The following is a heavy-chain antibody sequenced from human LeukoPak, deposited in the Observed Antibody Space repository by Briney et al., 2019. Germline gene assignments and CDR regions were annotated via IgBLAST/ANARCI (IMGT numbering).Heavy chain of an antibody. CDR1: GFTFTDYW. J-gene: IGHJ4*02. D-gene: IGHD1-26*01. Sequence: GGSLRLSCAASGFTFTDYWMTWVRQVPGKGLEWVANIQRGGSESYYVDSVEGRFTISRENAKNSLYLQMGSLRVEDTAVYYCARVGTWELQRVFDYWGQGTLVTVSS. V-gene: IGHV3-7*01. CDR2: IQRGGSES. CDR3: ARVGTWELQRVFDY.